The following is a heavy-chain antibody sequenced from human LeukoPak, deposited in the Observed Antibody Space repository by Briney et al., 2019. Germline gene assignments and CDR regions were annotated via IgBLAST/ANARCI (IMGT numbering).Heavy chain of an antibody. V-gene: IGHV6-1*01. J-gene: IGHJ4*02. D-gene: IGHD6-6*01. CDR1: GDSIFTNNGA. CDR2: TYYRAKWSF. Sequence: SQTLSLTCAISGDSIFTNNGAWNWIRQSPSRGLEWLRWTYYRAKWSFYYAVCVKRRITIKADTTKTQFSLQLSAMTPEDTAVYYCARGKYTSFDNWGQGTLVTVSS. CDR3: ARGKYTSFDN.